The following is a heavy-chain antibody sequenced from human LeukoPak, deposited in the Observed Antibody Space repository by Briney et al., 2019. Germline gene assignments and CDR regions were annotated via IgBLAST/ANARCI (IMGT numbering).Heavy chain of an antibody. J-gene: IGHJ5*02. CDR3: AKCSTSAYTSGWCNWIDP. Sequence: GGPLRLSCVASGFTFTSDAMNWVRQAPGKGLEWVSSTVSRGTTQYADSVKGRFTVSRDTSKNTLYPQMNSLRADDTAVYYCAKCSTSAYTSGWCNWIDPWGQGTLVTVSS. CDR1: GFTFTSDA. D-gene: IGHD6-19*01. V-gene: IGHV3-23*01. CDR2: TVSRGTT.